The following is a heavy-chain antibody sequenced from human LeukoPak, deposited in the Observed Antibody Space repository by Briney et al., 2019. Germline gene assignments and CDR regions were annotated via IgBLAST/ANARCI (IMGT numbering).Heavy chain of an antibody. CDR2: IYYSGST. V-gene: IGHV4-39*01. J-gene: IGHJ6*02. D-gene: IGHD4-17*01. CDR3: ATVQGDYGDNYYYYGMDV. Sequence: PSETLSLACTVSGGSISSSSYYWGWIRQPPGKGLEWIGSIYYSGSTYYNPSLKSRVTISVDTSKNQFSLKLSSVTAADTAVYYCATVQGDYGDNYYYYGMDVWGQGTTVTVSS. CDR1: GGSISSSSYY.